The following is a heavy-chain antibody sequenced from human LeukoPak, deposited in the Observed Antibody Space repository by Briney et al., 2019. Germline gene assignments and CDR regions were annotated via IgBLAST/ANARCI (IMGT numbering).Heavy chain of an antibody. J-gene: IGHJ4*02. CDR2: INSDGSST. Sequence: GGSLRLSCAASGFTFSSYWMHWVRQALGKGLVWVSRINSDGSSTSYADSVKGRFTISRDNAKNTLYLQMNSLRAEDTAVYYCAVAGSSDYYFDYWGQGTLVTVSS. D-gene: IGHD6-19*01. CDR3: AVAGSSDYYFDY. CDR1: GFTFSSYW. V-gene: IGHV3-74*01.